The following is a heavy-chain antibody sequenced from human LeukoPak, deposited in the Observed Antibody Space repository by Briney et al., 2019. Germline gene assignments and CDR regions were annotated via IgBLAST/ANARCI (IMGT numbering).Heavy chain of an antibody. Sequence: ASVKVSCKAFGYAFTGYYMHWVRQAPGQGLEWMGWINPNSGGTNYAQKFQGRVTMTRDTSISTAYMELSRLRSDDTAVYYCARASTVLLWFREGFDYWGQGTLVTVSS. CDR3: ARASTVLLWFREGFDY. D-gene: IGHD3-10*01. J-gene: IGHJ4*02. CDR2: INPNSGGT. V-gene: IGHV1-2*02. CDR1: GYAFTGYY.